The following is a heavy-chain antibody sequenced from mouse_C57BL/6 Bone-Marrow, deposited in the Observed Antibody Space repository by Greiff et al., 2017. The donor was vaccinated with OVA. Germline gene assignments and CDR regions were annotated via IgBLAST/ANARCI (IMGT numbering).Heavy chain of an antibody. Sequence: VQLQESGAELARPGASVKLSCKASGYTFTSYGISWVKQRTGQGLEWIGDIYPGSGSTNYNEKFKSKATLTVDTSSSTAYMQLSSLTSEDSAVYYCARPYGYDNYYAMDYWGQGTSVTVSS. CDR3: ARPYGYDNYYAMDY. J-gene: IGHJ4*01. D-gene: IGHD2-2*01. CDR2: IYPGSGST. V-gene: IGHV1-81*01. CDR1: GYTFTSYG.